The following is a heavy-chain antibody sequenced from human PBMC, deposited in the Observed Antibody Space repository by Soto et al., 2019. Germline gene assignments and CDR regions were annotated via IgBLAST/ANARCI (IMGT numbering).Heavy chain of an antibody. Sequence: ASETLSLTSAVYGGSFSCYYLSWVRQPPGKGREGIGEINHSGSTNYNPSLKSRVTISVDTSKNQFSLKLSSVTAADTAVYYCARGVLTGSEYYFDYWGQGTLVTVSS. V-gene: IGHV4-34*01. J-gene: IGHJ4*02. CDR3: ARGVLTGSEYYFDY. CDR2: INHSGST. CDR1: GGSFSCYY. D-gene: IGHD3-9*01.